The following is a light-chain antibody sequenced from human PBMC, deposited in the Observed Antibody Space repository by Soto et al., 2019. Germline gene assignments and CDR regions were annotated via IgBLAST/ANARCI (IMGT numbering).Light chain of an antibody. CDR2: GAS. CDR3: QQYSVSPLT. J-gene: IGKJ4*01. Sequence: EIVLTQSPATLSVSPGERAALSCRASQCVSNNLAWYQQKPGQPPRLLIFGASTRATGIPARFSGSGSEADFAFTISTLQSEDFSVDCCQQYSVSPLTFGVGTKVEIK. V-gene: IGKV3D-15*01. CDR1: QCVSNN.